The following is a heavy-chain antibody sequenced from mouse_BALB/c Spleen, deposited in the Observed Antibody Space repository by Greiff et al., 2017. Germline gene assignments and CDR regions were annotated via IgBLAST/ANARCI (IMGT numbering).Heavy chain of an antibody. D-gene: IGHD1-2*01. J-gene: IGHJ3*01. V-gene: IGHV5-4*02. CDR1: GFTFSDYY. CDR2: ISDGGSYT. Sequence: EVQLQESGGGLVKPGGSLKLSCAASGFTFSDYYMYWVRQTPEKRLEWVATISDGGSYTYYPDSVKGRFTISRDNAKNNLYLQMSSLKSEDTAMYYCARDQGGKISLLRPFAYWGQGTLVTVSA. CDR3: ARDQGGKISLLRPFAY.